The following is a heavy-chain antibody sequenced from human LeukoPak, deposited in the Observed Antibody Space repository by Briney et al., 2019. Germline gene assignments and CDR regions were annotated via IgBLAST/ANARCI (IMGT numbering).Heavy chain of an antibody. D-gene: IGHD6-19*01. CDR1: GYTFTGYY. Sequence: ASVKVSCKASGYTFTGYYVHWVRQAPGLGLEWMGWINPNSGGTNYAQKFQGRVTMTRDTSISTAYMELSRLRSDDMAVYYCAREGYSSGWYEVELWGQGTLVTVSS. CDR2: INPNSGGT. CDR3: AREGYSSGWYEVEL. V-gene: IGHV1-2*02. J-gene: IGHJ4*02.